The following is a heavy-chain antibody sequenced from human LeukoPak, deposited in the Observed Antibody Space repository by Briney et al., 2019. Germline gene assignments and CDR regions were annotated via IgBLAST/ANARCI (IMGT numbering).Heavy chain of an antibody. D-gene: IGHD3-9*01. CDR3: ARGSLLRYFDWLLISNWFDP. CDR1: GGSFSGYY. V-gene: IGHV4-34*01. CDR2: INHSGST. J-gene: IGHJ5*02. Sequence: SETLSLTCAVYGGSFSGYYWSWIRQPPGKGLEWIGEINHSGSTNYNPSLKSRVTISVDTSKNQFSLKLSSVTAADTAVYYCARGSLLRYFDWLLISNWFDPWGQGTLVTVSS.